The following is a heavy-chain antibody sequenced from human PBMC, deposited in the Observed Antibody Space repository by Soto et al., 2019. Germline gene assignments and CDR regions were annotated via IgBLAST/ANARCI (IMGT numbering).Heavy chain of an antibody. J-gene: IGHJ5*02. CDR3: ASGYYDFWSGYYWFDP. D-gene: IGHD3-3*01. V-gene: IGHV1-2*02. Sequence: QVQLVQSGAEVKKPGASVKVSCKASGYTFTGYYMHWVRQAPGQGLEWMGWINPNSGGTNYAQKCQGRVTMTRDTSISTAYMELSRLRSDDTAVYYCASGYYDFWSGYYWFDPWGQGTLVTVSS. CDR2: INPNSGGT. CDR1: GYTFTGYY.